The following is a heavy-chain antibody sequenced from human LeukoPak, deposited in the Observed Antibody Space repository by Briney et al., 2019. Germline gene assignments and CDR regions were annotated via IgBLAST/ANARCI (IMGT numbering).Heavy chain of an antibody. D-gene: IGHD3-3*01. CDR2: INNDGSST. V-gene: IGHV3-74*01. Sequence: PGGSLRLSCAASGFIFSDHWMHWVRQAPGKGLVWLSRINNDGSSTIYADSVKGRFTFSRDNAENTLFLEMNSLRVEDTAVYYCVRERNNFWSGHHSIFDAWGQGTLVTVSS. CDR1: GFIFSDHW. J-gene: IGHJ4*02. CDR3: VRERNNFWSGHHSIFDA.